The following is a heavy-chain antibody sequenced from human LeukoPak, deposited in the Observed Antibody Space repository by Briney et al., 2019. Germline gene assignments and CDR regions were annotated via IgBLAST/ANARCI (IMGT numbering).Heavy chain of an antibody. J-gene: IGHJ4*02. CDR2: IWYDGSNK. D-gene: IGHD1-26*01. CDR3: ARGERVGAKFFDY. CDR1: GFTFSSYG. V-gene: IGHV3-33*01. Sequence: GRSLRLSCAASGFTFSSYGMHWVRQVPGKGLEWVAVIWYDGSNKYYADSVKGRFTISRDNSKNTLYLQMNSLRAEDTAVYYCARGERVGAKFFDYWGQGTLVTVSS.